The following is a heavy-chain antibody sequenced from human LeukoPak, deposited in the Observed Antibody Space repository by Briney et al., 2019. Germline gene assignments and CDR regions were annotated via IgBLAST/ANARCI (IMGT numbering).Heavy chain of an antibody. V-gene: IGHV5-51*01. D-gene: IGHD5-18*01. Sequence: GESLKISCNASGYIFTSYLIGWVRQIRGKGLGWMGIIDPSDSETRYTPSFQGQVTISVDKSLTTADLQWNSLKASDTAMYYCARQTAMGRSGDYWGQGTLVTVSS. CDR1: GYIFTSYL. CDR2: IDPSDSET. CDR3: ARQTAMGRSGDY. J-gene: IGHJ4*02.